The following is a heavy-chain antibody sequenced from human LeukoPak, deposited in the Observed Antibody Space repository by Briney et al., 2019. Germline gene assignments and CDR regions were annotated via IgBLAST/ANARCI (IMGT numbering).Heavy chain of an antibody. D-gene: IGHD3-22*01. CDR2: ISGNGGST. CDR3: ARDRTYFYDSSGPFYDAYDI. V-gene: IGHV3-23*01. CDR1: GFTFSSYA. J-gene: IGHJ3*02. Sequence: PGGSLRLSCAASGFTFSSYAMSWVRQAPGKGLEWVSVISGNGGSTYYADSVKGRFTISRDNSKNTLYLQMNILRAEDTAVYYCARDRTYFYDSSGPFYDAYDIWGHGTMVTVSS.